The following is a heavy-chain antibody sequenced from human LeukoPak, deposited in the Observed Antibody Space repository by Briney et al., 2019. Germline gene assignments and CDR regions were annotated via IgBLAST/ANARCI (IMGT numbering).Heavy chain of an antibody. CDR1: GFTFSNYA. D-gene: IGHD4-17*01. Sequence: PGGSLRLSCAASGFTFSNYAMSWVRQAPGKGLEWVAVIWYDGSNKYYADSVKGRFTISRDNSKNTLYLQMNSLRAEDTAVYYCARDRSGYGDYYYYGMDVWGQGTTVTVSS. J-gene: IGHJ6*02. V-gene: IGHV3-33*08. CDR2: IWYDGSNK. CDR3: ARDRSGYGDYYYYGMDV.